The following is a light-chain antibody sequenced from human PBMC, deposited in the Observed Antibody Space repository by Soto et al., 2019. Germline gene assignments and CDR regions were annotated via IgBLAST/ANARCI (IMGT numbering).Light chain of an antibody. Sequence: QSALTQPASVSGSPGQSITISCTGTSSDVGGYNYVSWSQQHPGKAPKLLIYEVINMPPGVSNRFSGSESGNTASLTISGLQAEDEADYYCSSHTSSSTLGVFGGGTKFTVL. CDR3: SSHTSSSTLGV. CDR1: SSDVGGYNY. CDR2: EVI. J-gene: IGLJ2*01. V-gene: IGLV2-14*01.